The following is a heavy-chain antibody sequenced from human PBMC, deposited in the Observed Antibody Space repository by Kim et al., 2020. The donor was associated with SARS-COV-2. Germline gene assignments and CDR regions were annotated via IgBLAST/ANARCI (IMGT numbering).Heavy chain of an antibody. J-gene: IGHJ4*02. CDR2: IYYSGST. V-gene: IGHV4-59*01. D-gene: IGHD3-10*01. CDR1: GGSISSYY. Sequence: SETLSLTCTVSGGSISSYYWSWIRQPPGKGLEWIGYIYYSGSTNYNPSLKSRVTISVDTSKNQFSLKLSSVTAADTAVYYCARYYYGSGSSFDYWGQGTLVTVSS. CDR3: ARYYYGSGSSFDY.